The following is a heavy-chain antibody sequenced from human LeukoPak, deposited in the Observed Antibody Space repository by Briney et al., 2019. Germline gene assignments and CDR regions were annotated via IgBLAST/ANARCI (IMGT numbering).Heavy chain of an antibody. CDR3: ARDCNRKIPRYYFDY. D-gene: IGHD2/OR15-2a*01. J-gene: IGHJ4*02. V-gene: IGHV3-30*02. Sequence: PGGSLRLSCAASGFTFSSYGMHWVRQAPGKGLEWVAFIRYDGSNKYYADSVKGRFTISRDNSKNTLYLQMNSLRAEDTAVYYCARDCNRKIPRYYFDYWGQGTLVTVSS. CDR1: GFTFSSYG. CDR2: IRYDGSNK.